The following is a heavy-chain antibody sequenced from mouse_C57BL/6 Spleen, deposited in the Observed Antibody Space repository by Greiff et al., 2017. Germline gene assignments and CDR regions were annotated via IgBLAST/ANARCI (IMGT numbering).Heavy chain of an antibody. CDR2: ISDGGSYT. J-gene: IGHJ3*01. CDR1: GFTFSSYT. V-gene: IGHV5-4*01. D-gene: IGHD2-1*01. Sequence: EVKLMESGGGLVKPGGSLKLSCAASGFTFSSYTMSWVRQTPEKRLEWVATISDGGSYTYYPDNVKGRFTISRDNAKNNLYLQMSHLKSEDTAMYYCARDRGGNYSFAYWGQGTLVTVSA. CDR3: ARDRGGNYSFAY.